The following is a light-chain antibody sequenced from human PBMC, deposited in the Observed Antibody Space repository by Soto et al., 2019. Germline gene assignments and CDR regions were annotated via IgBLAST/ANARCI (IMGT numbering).Light chain of an antibody. V-gene: IGKV3-20*01. J-gene: IGKJ2*01. CDR1: QSVSSSY. CDR3: QQYGSSPVT. CDR2: GAS. Sequence: EIVLTQSPGTLSLSPGERATVSCRASQSVSSSYLAWYQQKPGQAPRLLIYGASSRATGIPDRFSGSGSGTDFTLAISRLEPEDFAVYYCQQYGSSPVTFGQGTKLEIK.